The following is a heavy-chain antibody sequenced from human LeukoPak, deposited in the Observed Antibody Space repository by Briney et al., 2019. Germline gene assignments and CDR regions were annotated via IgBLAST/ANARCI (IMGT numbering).Heavy chain of an antibody. V-gene: IGHV4-61*02. CDR1: GGSISSGSYY. J-gene: IGHJ4*02. Sequence: SQTLSLTCTASGGSISSGSYYWSWIRQPAGKGLEWIGRIYTSGSTNYNPSLKSRVTISVDTSKNQFSLKLSSVTAADTAVYYCARQVYSSSWSYYFDYWGQGNLVTVSS. CDR3: ARQVYSSSWSYYFDY. CDR2: IYTSGST. D-gene: IGHD6-13*01.